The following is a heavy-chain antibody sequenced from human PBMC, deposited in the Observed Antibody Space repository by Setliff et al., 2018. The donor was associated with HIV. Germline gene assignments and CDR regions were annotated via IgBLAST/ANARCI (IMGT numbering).Heavy chain of an antibody. CDR3: ARDLFRTYSSGWYEDAFDI. CDR2: ISSSSSTI. D-gene: IGHD6-19*01. Sequence: GESLKISCAASGFTFSSYSMNWVRQAPGKGLEWVSYISSSSSTIYYADSVKGRFTISRDNAKNSLYLQMNSLRAEDTAVYYCARDLFRTYSSGWYEDAFDIWGQGTMVTV. CDR1: GFTFSSYS. J-gene: IGHJ3*02. V-gene: IGHV3-48*01.